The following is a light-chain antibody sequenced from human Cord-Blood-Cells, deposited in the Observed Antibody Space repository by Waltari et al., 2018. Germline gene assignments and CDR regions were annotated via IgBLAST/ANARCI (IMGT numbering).Light chain of an antibody. CDR2: GAS. CDR1: QSVSSN. J-gene: IGKJ2*01. Sequence: EIVTTQSPATLSVSPGARATLSCRASQSVSSNLAWYSQKPGQAPRLLIYGASTRATGIPARFSGSGSGTEFTLTISSLQSEDFAVYYCQQYNNWPYTFGQGTKLEIK. V-gene: IGKV3-15*01. CDR3: QQYNNWPYT.